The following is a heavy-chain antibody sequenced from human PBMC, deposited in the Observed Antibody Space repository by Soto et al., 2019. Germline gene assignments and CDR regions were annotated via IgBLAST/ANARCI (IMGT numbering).Heavy chain of an antibody. D-gene: IGHD3-22*01. CDR3: ARGLYYYDSSGYWGY. CDR2: ISSSSSTI. J-gene: IGHJ4*02. V-gene: IGHV3-48*02. Sequence: PWGSLRLSCAASGFTFSSYSMNWVRQAPGKGLEWVSYISSSSSTIYYADSVTGRFTISRDNAKNSLYLQMNSLRDEDTAVYYCARGLYYYDSSGYWGYWGQGTLVTVSS. CDR1: GFTFSSYS.